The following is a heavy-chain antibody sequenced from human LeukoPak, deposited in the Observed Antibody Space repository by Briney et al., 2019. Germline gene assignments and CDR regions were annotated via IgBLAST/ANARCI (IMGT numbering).Heavy chain of an antibody. J-gene: IGHJ4*01. Sequence: QPGGSLRLSCAASGFTFSSYEMNWVRQAPGKGLEWVSYISSSGSTIYYADSVKGRFTISRDNAKNSLYLQMNSLRAEDTAVYYCARGDDYGVFDYWAQGTLVTVSS. D-gene: IGHD4-17*01. CDR1: GFTFSSYE. V-gene: IGHV3-48*03. CDR2: ISSSGSTI. CDR3: ARGDDYGVFDY.